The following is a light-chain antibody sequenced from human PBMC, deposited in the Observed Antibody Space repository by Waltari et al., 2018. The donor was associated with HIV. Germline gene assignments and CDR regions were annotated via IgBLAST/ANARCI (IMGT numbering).Light chain of an antibody. CDR1: NIGSKS. Sequence: SYVLTQPPSVSVAPGKTARITCGGNNIGSKSVHWYQQKPGPAPVLVIYDDSDRPSGIPERFSGSNSGNTATLTISGVEAGDEADYYCQVWDSSSDHWVFGGGTKLTVL. V-gene: IGLV3-21*04. J-gene: IGLJ3*02. CDR2: DDS. CDR3: QVWDSSSDHWV.